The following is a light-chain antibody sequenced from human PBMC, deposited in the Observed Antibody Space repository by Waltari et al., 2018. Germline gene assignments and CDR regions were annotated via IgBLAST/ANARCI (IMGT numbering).Light chain of an antibody. CDR1: RVADTY. CDR3: QAWVSRTVV. J-gene: IGLJ2*01. V-gene: IGLV3-1*01. Sequence: SYVLTQPPSVSVSPGQTATITCSGDRVADTYFWWYQQRPGQYPVLVIFHHSQRPSGIPGRFGGSTSWNTATLTIREAQTMDEADYYCQAWVSRTVVFGGGTKLTVL. CDR2: HHS.